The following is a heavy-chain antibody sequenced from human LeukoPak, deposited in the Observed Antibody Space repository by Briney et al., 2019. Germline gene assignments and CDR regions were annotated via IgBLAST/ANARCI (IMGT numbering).Heavy chain of an antibody. CDR3: ARDYYSSSRNDAFDI. D-gene: IGHD6-13*01. CDR2: IYTSGST. CDR1: GGSISSGSYY. J-gene: IGHJ3*02. V-gene: IGHV4-61*02. Sequence: SQTLSLTCTVSGGSISSGSYYWSWIRQPAGKGLEWIGRIYTSGSTNYNPSLKSRVTISVDTSKNQFSLKLSSVTAADTAVYYCARDYYSSSRNDAFDIWGQGTMVTVSS.